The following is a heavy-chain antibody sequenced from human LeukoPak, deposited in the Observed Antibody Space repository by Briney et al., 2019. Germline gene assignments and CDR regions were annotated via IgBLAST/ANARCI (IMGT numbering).Heavy chain of an antibody. J-gene: IGHJ4*02. D-gene: IGHD2/OR15-2a*01. CDR1: GGSISSYY. Sequence: PSETLSLTCSVSGGSISSYYWIWIRQPAGKALEWIGRIYSSGNTNYNPSLESRVTMSVDTSKNQFSLKLTSVTAADTAVYYCARAHTFSCNGRPSPFSLDYWGQGTLVTVSS. CDR3: ARAHTFSCNGRPSPFSLDY. CDR2: IYSSGNT. V-gene: IGHV4-4*07.